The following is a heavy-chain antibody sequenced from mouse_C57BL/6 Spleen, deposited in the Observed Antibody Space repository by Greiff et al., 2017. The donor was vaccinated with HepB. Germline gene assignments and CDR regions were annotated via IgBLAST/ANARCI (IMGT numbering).Heavy chain of an antibody. CDR1: GYTFTSYG. Sequence: QVQLQQSGAELARPGASVKLSCKASGYTFTSYGISWVKQRTGQGLEWIGEIYPRSGNTYYNERFKGKATLTADNSSSTAYMELRSLTSEDSAVYFCARPSYSNLFAYWGQGTLVTVSA. D-gene: IGHD2-5*01. CDR3: ARPSYSNLFAY. J-gene: IGHJ3*01. V-gene: IGHV1-81*01. CDR2: IYPRSGNT.